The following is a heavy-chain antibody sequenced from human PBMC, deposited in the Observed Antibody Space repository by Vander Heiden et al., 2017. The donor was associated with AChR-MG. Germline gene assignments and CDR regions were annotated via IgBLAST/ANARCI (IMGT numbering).Heavy chain of an antibody. V-gene: IGHV3-23*01. CDR2: LSGSGVST. CDR3: ARVNIALVRGDAFDI. Sequence: EVQLLESGGGLVRPGGSLRLSCAAPGFTFTSYMMTWVRQAPGKGLEWVSALSGSGVSTYDTDSVRGRFTVSRDNSKNTLYLQMNSLRAEDTAVYYCARVNIALVRGDAFDIWGQGTMVTVSS. D-gene: IGHD3-10*01. J-gene: IGHJ3*02. CDR1: GFTFTSYM.